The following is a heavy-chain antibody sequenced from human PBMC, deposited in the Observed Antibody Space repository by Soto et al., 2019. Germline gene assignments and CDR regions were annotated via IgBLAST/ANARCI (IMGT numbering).Heavy chain of an antibody. V-gene: IGHV3-73*01. CDR1: GFIFSGSA. CDR3: IRGGSRYYYDY. CDR2: ILSKAGNYAT. J-gene: IGHJ4*02. Sequence: EVQLVESGGGLVQPGGSLKLSCAASGFIFSGSAVHWVRQASGKGLEWVGRILSKAGNYATAYPASMKGRFTISRDDSENTAFLHMNSLKTEDTAVYYCIRGGSRYYYDYCGQGTLVAVSS.